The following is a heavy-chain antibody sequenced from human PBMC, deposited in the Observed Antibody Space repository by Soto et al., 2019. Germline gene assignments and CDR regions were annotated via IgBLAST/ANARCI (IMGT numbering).Heavy chain of an antibody. J-gene: IGHJ4*02. V-gene: IGHV4-39*01. CDR1: GASISSRDYY. CDR2: IDYNGVT. Sequence: SETLSLTCSVSGASISSRDYYWGWIRQTPGKGLEWIGNIDYNGVTYYNPSLKSRVTVSKDTSKNQFSPKVASVTAADTAIYYCGRVMIGTSRHTDSDYWGQGTQVTVS. CDR3: GRVMIGTSRHTDSDY. D-gene: IGHD2-2*01.